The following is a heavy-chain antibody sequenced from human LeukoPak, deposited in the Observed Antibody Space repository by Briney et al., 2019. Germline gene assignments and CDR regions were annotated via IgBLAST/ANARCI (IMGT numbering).Heavy chain of an antibody. J-gene: IGHJ3*02. CDR3: ARIPLDSSGYYYAGDGFDI. CDR1: GYSFTSYW. CDR2: IDPSDSYT. D-gene: IGHD3-22*01. V-gene: IGHV5-10-1*01. Sequence: GESLKISCKGSGYSFTSYWITWVRQMPGKGLEWMGKIDPSDSYTNYSPSLQGHVTISADKSIHTAYLQWSSLKASDTAMYYCARIPLDSSGYYYAGDGFDIWGQGTMVTVSS.